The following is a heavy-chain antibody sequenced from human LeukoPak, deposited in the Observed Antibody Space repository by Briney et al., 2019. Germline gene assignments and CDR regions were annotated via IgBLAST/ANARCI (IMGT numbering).Heavy chain of an antibody. J-gene: IGHJ4*02. CDR1: GFTFSNYW. D-gene: IGHD5-24*01. CDR2: IKQDGSQS. V-gene: IGHV3-7*01. Sequence: GESLRLSCAASGFTFSNYWMAWVRQAPGKGLEWVANIKQDGSQSYYGDSVGGRFTISRDNAKNSLFLQMNSLRVEDTAVYYCANLWEMGYWGQGTLVSVSS. CDR3: ANLWEMGY.